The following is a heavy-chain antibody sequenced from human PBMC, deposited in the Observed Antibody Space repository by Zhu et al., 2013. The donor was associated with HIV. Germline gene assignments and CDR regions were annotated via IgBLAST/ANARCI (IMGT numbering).Heavy chain of an antibody. V-gene: IGHV1-18*01. D-gene: IGHD3-10*01. CDR3: ARGGFITMVRGVISPQYYYYGMDV. Sequence: QVQLVQSGAEVKKPGASVKVSCKASGYTFTSYGISWVRQAPGQGLEWMGWISAYNGNTNYAQKLQGRVTMTTDTSTSTAYMELRSLRSDDTAVYYCARGGFITMVRGVISPQYYYYGMDVWGQGTTVTVSS. CDR2: ISAYNGNT. CDR1: GYTFTSYG. J-gene: IGHJ6*02.